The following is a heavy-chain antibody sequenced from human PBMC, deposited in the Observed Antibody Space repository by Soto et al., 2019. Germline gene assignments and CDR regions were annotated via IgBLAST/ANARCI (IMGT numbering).Heavy chain of an antibody. CDR2: IRTKTDDEAT. J-gene: IGHJ4*02. V-gene: IGHV3-15*01. Sequence: EVQLVESGGGLVKPGESLRLSCTASGFTFNYAWMSWVRQAPGKGLEWVARIRTKTDDEATDYSAPVKGRFSVSRDESKNTVHLQMNSLKTEDTAVYYCAKGAHTGTFFDYWGQGILVTVSS. D-gene: IGHD3-10*01. CDR1: GFTFNYAW. CDR3: AKGAHTGTFFDY.